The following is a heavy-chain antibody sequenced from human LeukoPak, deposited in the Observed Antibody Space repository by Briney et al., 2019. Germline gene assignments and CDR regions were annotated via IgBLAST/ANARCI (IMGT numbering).Heavy chain of an antibody. V-gene: IGHV1-8*01. CDR2: MNPNSGNT. Sequence: ASVKVSCKASGYTFTSYDINWVRQATGQGLEWMGWMNPNSGNTGYAQKFQGRVTMTRNTSISTAYMELNSLRAEDTAVYYCARDLAYSSGWEFDYWGQGTLVTVSS. CDR1: GYTFTSYD. J-gene: IGHJ4*02. D-gene: IGHD6-19*01. CDR3: ARDLAYSSGWEFDY.